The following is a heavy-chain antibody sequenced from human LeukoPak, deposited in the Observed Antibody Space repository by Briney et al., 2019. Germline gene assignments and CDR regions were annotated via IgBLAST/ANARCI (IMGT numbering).Heavy chain of an antibody. CDR2: IYTSGST. CDR3: ARDGNDILTGYYIEAFDI. D-gene: IGHD3-9*01. CDR1: GGSISSGSYY. V-gene: IGHV4-61*02. Sequence: SETLSLTCTVSGGSISSGSYYWSWIRQPAGKGLEWIGRIYTSGSTNYNPSLKSRVTISVGASKNQFSLKLSSVTAADTAVYYCARDGNDILTGYYIEAFDIWGQGTMVTVSS. J-gene: IGHJ3*02.